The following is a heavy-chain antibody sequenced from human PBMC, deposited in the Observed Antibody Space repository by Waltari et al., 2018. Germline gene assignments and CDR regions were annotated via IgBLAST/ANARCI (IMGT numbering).Heavy chain of an antibody. CDR1: GFRVRSNC. CDR2: IYSGGNT. D-gene: IGHD4-17*01. CDR3: ARGQNYGDSAPADY. V-gene: IGHV3-53*02. J-gene: IGHJ4*02. Sequence: VPLRETGGGLIRPGGSLRPSCAAAGFRVRSNCMTWDREAPGKGLECVSVIYSGGNTYDADSVKGRFIISRDTSKNTVYLQMNSLRVEDTAVYYCARGQNYGDSAPADYWGQGTLVTVSS.